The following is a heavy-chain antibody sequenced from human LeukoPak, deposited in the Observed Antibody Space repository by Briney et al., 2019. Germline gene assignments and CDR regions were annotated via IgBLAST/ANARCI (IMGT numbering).Heavy chain of an antibody. V-gene: IGHV4-30-2*01. Sequence: SETLSLTCAVSGGSISSGGYSWSWIRQPPGKGLEWIGYIYHSGSTYYNPSLKSRVTISVDRSKNQFSLKLSSVTAADTAVYYCARERDTALGFDYWGQGTLVTVSS. D-gene: IGHD5-18*01. CDR1: GGSISSGGYS. CDR3: ARERDTALGFDY. CDR2: IYHSGST. J-gene: IGHJ4*02.